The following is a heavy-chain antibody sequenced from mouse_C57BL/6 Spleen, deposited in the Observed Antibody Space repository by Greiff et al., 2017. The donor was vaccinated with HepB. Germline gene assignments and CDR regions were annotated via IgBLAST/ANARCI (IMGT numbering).Heavy chain of an antibody. J-gene: IGHJ2*01. CDR1: GFTFSSYA. D-gene: IGHD1-1*01. Sequence: EVQLQESGGGLVKPGGSLNLSCAASGFTFSSYAMSWVRQTPEKRLEWVATISDGGSYTYYPDNVKGRFTISRDNAKNNLYLQMSHLKSEDTAMYYCARDNYYGSRYVDYWGQGTTLTVSS. V-gene: IGHV5-4*01. CDR3: ARDNYYGSRYVDY. CDR2: ISDGGSYT.